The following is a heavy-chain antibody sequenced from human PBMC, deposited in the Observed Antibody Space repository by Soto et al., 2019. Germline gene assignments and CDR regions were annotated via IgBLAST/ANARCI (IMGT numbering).Heavy chain of an antibody. J-gene: IGHJ5*01. CDR3: AKDRGRGYDWFDS. CDR1: GFTFSSYA. V-gene: IGHV3-23*01. D-gene: IGHD5-12*01. Sequence: EVPLLESGGGWVQPGGSLRLSCAASGFTFSSYAMSWVRQAPGKGLEWVSAISGSGGSTFYADSVKGRFTISRDTSKSTLFLQMNSLRAEDTAVYYCAKDRGRGYDWFDSWGQGTLVTVSS. CDR2: ISGSGGST.